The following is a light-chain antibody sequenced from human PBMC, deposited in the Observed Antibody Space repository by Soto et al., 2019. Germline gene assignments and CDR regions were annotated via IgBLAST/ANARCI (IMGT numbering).Light chain of an antibody. J-gene: IGLJ2*01. CDR1: KLGDKY. CDR3: QAWDSSTAVV. CDR2: QDS. V-gene: IGLV3-1*01. Sequence: SYELTQPPSVSVSPGQTASITCSGDKLGDKYACWYQQKPGQSPVLVIYQDSKRPSGIPERFSGSNSGNTATLTISGTQAMDEADSYCQAWDSSTAVVFGGGTKVTVL.